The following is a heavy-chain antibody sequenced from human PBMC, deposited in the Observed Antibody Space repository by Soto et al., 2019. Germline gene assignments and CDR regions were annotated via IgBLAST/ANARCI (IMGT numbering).Heavy chain of an antibody. CDR3: ARILKSKPGKYCSSTSCYLDYYYYMDV. CDR2: IDWDDDK. Sequence: SGPTLVNPTQTLTLTCTFSGFSLSTSGMCVSWIRQPPGKALEWLARIDWDDDKYYSTSLKTRLTISKDTSKNQVVLTMTNMDPVDTATYYCARILKSKPGKYCSSTSCYLDYYYYMDVWGKGTTVTVSS. J-gene: IGHJ6*03. V-gene: IGHV2-70*11. CDR1: GFSLSTSGMC. D-gene: IGHD2-2*01.